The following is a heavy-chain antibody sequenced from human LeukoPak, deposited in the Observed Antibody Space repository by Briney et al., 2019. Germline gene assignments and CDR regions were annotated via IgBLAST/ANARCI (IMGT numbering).Heavy chain of an antibody. J-gene: IGHJ3*02. Sequence: GGSLRPSXAASGFTFSSYSMNWVRQAPGKGLEWVSYISSSSSTIYYADSVKGRFTISRDNAKNSLYLQMNSLRAEDTAVYYCARVYYDSSGYYDAFDIWGQGTMVTVSS. V-gene: IGHV3-48*01. CDR3: ARVYYDSSGYYDAFDI. D-gene: IGHD3-22*01. CDR2: ISSSSSTI. CDR1: GFTFSSYS.